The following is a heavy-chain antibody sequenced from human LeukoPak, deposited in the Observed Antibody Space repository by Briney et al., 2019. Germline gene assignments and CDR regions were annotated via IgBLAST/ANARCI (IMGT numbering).Heavy chain of an antibody. V-gene: IGHV3-23*01. J-gene: IGHJ5*02. D-gene: IGHD6-19*01. Sequence: PGGSLRLSCAASGFTFSSYAMSWVRQAPGKGLEWVSAISGSGGSTYYADSVKGRFTISRDNSKNTLYLQMNSLRAEDTAVHYCAKDAYSSGWLNWFDPWGQGTLVTVSS. CDR3: AKDAYSSGWLNWFDP. CDR2: ISGSGGST. CDR1: GFTFSSYA.